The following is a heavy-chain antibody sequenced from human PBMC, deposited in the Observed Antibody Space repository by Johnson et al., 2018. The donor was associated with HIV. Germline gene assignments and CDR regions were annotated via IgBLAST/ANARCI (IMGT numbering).Heavy chain of an antibody. CDR2: IDLRVGRT. CDR1: GFTFYDYG. CDR3: ARRGITIVADAFDI. Sequence: VQLVESGGGVARPGGSLILSCAASGFTFYDYGMSCVLPAPGQVLEWVSGIDLRVGRTGYAASVKGRFTISIDNAKNLLYLQMFILRAEDPAFYYCARRGITIVADAFDIWGQGTMVTVAS. J-gene: IGHJ3*02. V-gene: IGHV3-20*04. D-gene: IGHD3-10*01.